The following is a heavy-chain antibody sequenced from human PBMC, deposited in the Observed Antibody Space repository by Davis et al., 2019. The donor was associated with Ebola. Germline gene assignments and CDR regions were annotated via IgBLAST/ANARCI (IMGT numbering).Heavy chain of an antibody. CDR3: AGAGYSSGWNFDY. CDR2: IYYSGNT. Sequence: GSLRLSCTVSGGSISNYYWSWIRQPPGKGLEWTGYIYYSGNTNSNPSLKSRVTISVDTSKNQFSLKLSSVTAADTAVYYCAGAGYSSGWNFDYWGQGTLVTVSS. J-gene: IGHJ4*02. V-gene: IGHV4-59*01. D-gene: IGHD6-19*01. CDR1: GGSISNYY.